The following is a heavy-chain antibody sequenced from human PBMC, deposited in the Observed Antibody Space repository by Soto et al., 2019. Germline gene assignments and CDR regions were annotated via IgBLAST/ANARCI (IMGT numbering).Heavy chain of an antibody. J-gene: IGHJ6*02. CDR2: IYYSGST. D-gene: IGHD3-10*01. V-gene: IGHV4-39*01. CDR1: GGSISSSSYY. CDR3: ARHALFSDYYYGMDV. Sequence: SETLSLTCTVSGGSISSSSYYWGWIRQPPGKGLEWIGSIYYSGSTYYNPSLKSRVTISVDTSKNQFSLKLSSVTAADSAVYYCARHALFSDYYYGMDVWGQGTTVTVSS.